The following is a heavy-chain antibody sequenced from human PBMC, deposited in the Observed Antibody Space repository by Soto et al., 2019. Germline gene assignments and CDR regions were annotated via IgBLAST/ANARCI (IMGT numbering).Heavy chain of an antibody. V-gene: IGHV4-39*02. J-gene: IGHJ3*02. CDR1: GGSISSGSYY. D-gene: IGHD2-2*01. CDR3: ARDGPAAGFDAFDI. Sequence: PSETLSLTCTVSGGSISSGSYYWGWIRQPPGKGLAWIGSVYYSGSTYYNPSLKSRVTIYVDTSKNQFSLKLSSVTAADTAVYYCARDGPAAGFDAFDIWGQGTMLTVSS. CDR2: VYYSGST.